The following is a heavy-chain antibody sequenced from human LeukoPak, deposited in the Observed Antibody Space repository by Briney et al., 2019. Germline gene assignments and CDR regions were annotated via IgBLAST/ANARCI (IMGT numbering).Heavy chain of an antibody. CDR1: GDSINAYY. V-gene: IGHV4-59*08. Sequence: PSETLSLTCTVSGDSINAYYWGWIRQPPGKGLEWIGYIYFSGTTKYNPSLESRVTISVDTSKNQFSLKLSSVTAADTAVYYCARRRAEGGSNGHYNWFDPWGQGILVTVSS. J-gene: IGHJ5*02. CDR3: ARRRAEGGSNGHYNWFDP. D-gene: IGHD6-13*01. CDR2: IYFSGTT.